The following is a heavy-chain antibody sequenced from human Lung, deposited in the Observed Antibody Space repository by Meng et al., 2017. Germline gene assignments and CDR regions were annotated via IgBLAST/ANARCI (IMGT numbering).Heavy chain of an antibody. Sequence: SVKVSCKASGGTFSSYAISWVRQAPGQGLEWMGGIIPIFGTANYAQKFQGRVTITADKSTSTAYMELSSLRSEDTAVYYCARDKFPRARYCSGGSCYSFPPRNGMDVWAQGTTVT. D-gene: IGHD2-15*01. CDR2: IIPIFGTA. J-gene: IGHJ6*02. CDR3: ARDKFPRARYCSGGSCYSFPPRNGMDV. CDR1: GGTFSSYA. V-gene: IGHV1-69*06.